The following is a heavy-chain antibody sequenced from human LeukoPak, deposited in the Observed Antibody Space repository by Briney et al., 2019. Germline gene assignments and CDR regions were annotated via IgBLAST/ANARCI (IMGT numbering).Heavy chain of an antibody. Sequence: PSETLSLTCTVSGGSISSGDYYWSWIRQPPGKCVEWIGYIYYSGSTYYNPSLKSRVTISVDTSKNQFSLKLSSVTAADTAVYYCARDSSDTAMVASDAFDIWGQGTMVTVSS. D-gene: IGHD5-18*01. V-gene: IGHV4-30-4*08. CDR3: ARDSSDTAMVASDAFDI. CDR2: IYYSGST. J-gene: IGHJ3*02. CDR1: GGSISSGDYY.